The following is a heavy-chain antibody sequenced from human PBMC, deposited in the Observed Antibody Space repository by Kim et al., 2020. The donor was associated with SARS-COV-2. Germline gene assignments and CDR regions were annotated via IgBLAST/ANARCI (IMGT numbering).Heavy chain of an antibody. CDR3: ARSDIGDYYDSSGYPPDY. V-gene: IGHV1-18*04. D-gene: IGHD3-22*01. J-gene: IGHJ4*02. Sequence: ASVKVSCKASGYTFTSYGISWVRQAPGQGLEWMGWISAYNGNTNYAQKLQGRVTMTTDTSTSTAYMELRSLRSDDTAVYYCARSDIGDYYDSSGYPPDYWGQGTLVTVSS. CDR2: ISAYNGNT. CDR1: GYTFTSYG.